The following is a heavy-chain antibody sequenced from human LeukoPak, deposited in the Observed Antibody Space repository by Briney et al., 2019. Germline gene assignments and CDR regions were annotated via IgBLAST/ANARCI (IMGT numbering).Heavy chain of an antibody. CDR2: INYSGST. V-gene: IGHV4-61*05. CDR1: GGSISSSSYY. J-gene: IGHJ6*03. Sequence: SETLSLTCTVSGGSISSSSYYWGWIRQPPGKGLEWIGYINYSGSTNYNPSLKSRVTISVDTSKNQFSLKLSSVTAADTAVYYCARVSWFPGTSYYYMDVWGKGTTVTVSS. CDR3: ARVSWFPGTSYYYMDV. D-gene: IGHD1-1*01.